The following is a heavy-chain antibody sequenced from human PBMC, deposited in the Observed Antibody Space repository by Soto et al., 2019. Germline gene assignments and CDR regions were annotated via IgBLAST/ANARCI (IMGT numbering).Heavy chain of an antibody. J-gene: IGHJ4*02. CDR2: IYYSGST. Sequence: SLTCTVSGGSISSYYWSWIRQPPGKGLEWIGYIYYSGSTNYNPSLKSRVTISVDTSKNQFSLKLSSVTAADTAVYYCARQRYFDWYLDYWGQGTLVTVSS. CDR1: GGSISSYY. CDR3: ARQRYFDWYLDY. D-gene: IGHD3-9*01. V-gene: IGHV4-59*08.